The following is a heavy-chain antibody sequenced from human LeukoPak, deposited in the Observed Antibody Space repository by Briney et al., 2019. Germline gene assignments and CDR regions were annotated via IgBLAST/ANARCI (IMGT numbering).Heavy chain of an antibody. V-gene: IGHV3-48*03. CDR2: ISSSGSTI. Sequence: GGSLRLSCAASGFTFNKYKMNWVRQAPGKGLEWVSYISSSGSTIYYADSVKGRFTISRDNTKNSLYLQMNSLRAEDTAVYYCARAEYSGSYPLWYWGQGTLVTVSS. CDR1: GFTFNKYK. J-gene: IGHJ4*02. D-gene: IGHD1-26*01. CDR3: ARAEYSGSYPLWY.